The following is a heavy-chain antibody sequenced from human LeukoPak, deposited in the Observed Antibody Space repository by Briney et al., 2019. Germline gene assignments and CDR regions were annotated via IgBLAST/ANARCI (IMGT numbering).Heavy chain of an antibody. V-gene: IGHV6-1*01. CDR2: TYYRSKWYT. CDR1: GDSVSSNSVT. Sequence: SQTLSLTCAISGDSVSSNSVTWNWIRQSPSRGLEWLGRTYYRSKWYTEYAVSVKSRVTINPDTSKNQFSLQLSSVNPEDTAVYYCARLGSGSNYWGQGTLVTVSS. D-gene: IGHD3-10*01. J-gene: IGHJ4*02. CDR3: ARLGSGSNY.